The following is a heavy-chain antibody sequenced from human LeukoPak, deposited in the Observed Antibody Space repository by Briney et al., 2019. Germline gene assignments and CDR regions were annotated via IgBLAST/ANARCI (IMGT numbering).Heavy chain of an antibody. CDR3: ARWAFSTSYAFDL. D-gene: IGHD2/OR15-2a*01. V-gene: IGHV4-39*07. Sequence: SETLSLTCTVSGGSISSGNYCWGWIRQPPGKGLEWIGGIYYTGSTYYNPSLKSQVTLSVDTSKNQCSLKLSSVTAADTAVYYCARWAFSTSYAFDLWGQGTLVTVSS. CDR2: IYYTGST. CDR1: GGSISSGNYC. J-gene: IGHJ3*01.